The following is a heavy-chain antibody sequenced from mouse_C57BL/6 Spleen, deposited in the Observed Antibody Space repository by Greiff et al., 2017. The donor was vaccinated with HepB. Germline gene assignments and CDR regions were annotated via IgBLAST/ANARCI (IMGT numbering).Heavy chain of an antibody. J-gene: IGHJ2*01. D-gene: IGHD2-14*01. CDR2: IDPETGGT. V-gene: IGHV1-15*01. Sequence: VQLVESGAELVRPGASVTLSCKASGYTFTDYEMHWVKQTPVHGLEWIGAIDPETGGTAYNQKFKGKAILTADKSSSTAYMELRSLTSEDSAVYYCTRRADRGNYFDYWGQGTTLTVSS. CDR1: GYTFTDYE. CDR3: TRRADRGNYFDY.